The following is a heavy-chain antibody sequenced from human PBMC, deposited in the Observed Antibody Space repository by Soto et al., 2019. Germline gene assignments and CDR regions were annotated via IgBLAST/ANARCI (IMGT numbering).Heavy chain of an antibody. V-gene: IGHV1-69*18. J-gene: IGHJ6*02. CDR2: IVPVFPSV. Sequence: QVQLVQSGAEVKRPGSSVKVSCKASGGAFNNYAIYWVRQAPGQGLEWLGTIVPVFPSVYYAPRFQGRLTITADGSTDTVYMMLTSLKSEDTAVYYCAREMTSTAAAYFSYGLNVCGQGTSVTVSS. D-gene: IGHD6-13*01. CDR3: AREMTSTAAAYFSYGLNV. CDR1: GGAFNNYA.